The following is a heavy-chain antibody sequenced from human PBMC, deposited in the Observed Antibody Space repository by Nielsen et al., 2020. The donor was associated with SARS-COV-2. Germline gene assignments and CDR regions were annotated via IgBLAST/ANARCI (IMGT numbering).Heavy chain of an antibody. CDR2: INPNSGGT. CDR3: ARERIVEYSSSSMPSDAFDI. Sequence: ASVKVSCKASGYTFTGYYMHWVRQAPGQGLEWMGWINPNSGGTNYAQKFQGWVTMTRDTSISTAYMELSRLRSDDTAVYYCARERIVEYSSSSMPSDAFDIWGQGTMVTVSS. CDR1: GYTFTGYY. J-gene: IGHJ3*02. V-gene: IGHV1-2*04. D-gene: IGHD6-6*01.